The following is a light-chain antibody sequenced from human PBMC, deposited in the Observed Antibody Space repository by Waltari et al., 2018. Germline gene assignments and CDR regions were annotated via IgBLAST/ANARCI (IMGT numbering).Light chain of an antibody. CDR1: QSVSRS. Sequence: EVVLTQSPGTLSLSPGEGATLSCRASQSVSRSLAWYQQKPGQAPRLLIYDASSRATGIPDRFSGSGSGTDFSLPISRLEPEDFAVYYCQKYGSLPATFGQGTKVEIK. CDR3: QKYGSLPAT. CDR2: DAS. V-gene: IGKV3-20*01. J-gene: IGKJ1*01.